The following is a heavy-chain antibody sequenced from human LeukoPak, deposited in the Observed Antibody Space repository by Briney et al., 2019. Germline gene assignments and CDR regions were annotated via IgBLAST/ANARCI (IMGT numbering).Heavy chain of an antibody. J-gene: IGHJ4*02. CDR2: KSDGSST. CDR3: ALFSWPYY. Sequence: TGGSLRLSCAASGYTFSSNWMHWVRQAPGKGLVWVSRKSDGSSTSYADSVKGRFTISRDNAKNTLYLQMNSLRAEDTAVYYCALFSWPYYWGQGTLVTVSS. CDR1: GYTFSSNW. V-gene: IGHV3-74*01.